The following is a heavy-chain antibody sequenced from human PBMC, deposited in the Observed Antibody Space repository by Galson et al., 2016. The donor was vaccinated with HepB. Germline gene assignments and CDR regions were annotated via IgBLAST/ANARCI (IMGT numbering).Heavy chain of an antibody. CDR3: ARADSRSYASKWSLDY. Sequence: SLRLSCAASGFTFSSYWMHWVRQAPGKRLEWVATIWYDVIKRYHADSVKGRFTISRDNSKNTLSLQMNSLRAEDTAVYYCARADSRSYASKWSLDYWGQGTLVTVSS. V-gene: IGHV3-33*08. D-gene: IGHD3-16*01. CDR1: GFTFSSYW. CDR2: IWYDVIKR. J-gene: IGHJ4*02.